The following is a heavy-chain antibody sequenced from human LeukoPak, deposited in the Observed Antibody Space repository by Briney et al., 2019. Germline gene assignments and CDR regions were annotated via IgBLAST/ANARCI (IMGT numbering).Heavy chain of an antibody. CDR3: ARDSGSYKSYNWFDP. D-gene: IGHD1-26*01. V-gene: IGHV1-2*02. J-gene: IGHJ5*02. Sequence: VASVKVSCKASGYTFTGYYMHWVRQAPGQGLEWMGWINPNSGGTNYAQKFQGRVTMTRDTSISTAYMELSRLRSDDTAVYYCARDSGSYKSYNWFDPWGQGTLVTVSS. CDR2: INPNSGGT. CDR1: GYTFTGYY.